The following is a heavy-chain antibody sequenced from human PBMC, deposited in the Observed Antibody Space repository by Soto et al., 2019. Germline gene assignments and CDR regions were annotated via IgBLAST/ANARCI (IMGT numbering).Heavy chain of an antibody. CDR3: TTRTGAHGAP. D-gene: IGHD7-27*01. J-gene: IGHJ5*02. CDR2: ITSSGFDI. Sequence: EVQLVESGVGLVKPGGSLRLSCAASGFPFSSYSMSWVRQAPVKGVEWVSSITSSGFDIYYADSVKGRFSISRDNPKNSLYLQMTSLGAGDRAVYFCTTRTGAHGAPWGQGTLVTAPS. CDR1: GFPFSSYS. V-gene: IGHV3-21*06.